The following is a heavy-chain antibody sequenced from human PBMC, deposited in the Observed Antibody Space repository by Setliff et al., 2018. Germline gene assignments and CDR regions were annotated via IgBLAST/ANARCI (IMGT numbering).Heavy chain of an antibody. CDR3: ARGRGSGSYFLRYFDY. CDR1: GFTFSSYS. V-gene: IGHV3-48*01. CDR2: ISSSSSTI. Sequence: LRLSCAASGFTFSSYSMNWVRQAPGKGLEWVSYISSSSSTIYYADSVKGRFTISRDNAKNSLYLQMNSLRAEDTAVYYCARGRGSGSYFLRYFDYWGQGTLVTVSS. D-gene: IGHD1-26*01. J-gene: IGHJ4*02.